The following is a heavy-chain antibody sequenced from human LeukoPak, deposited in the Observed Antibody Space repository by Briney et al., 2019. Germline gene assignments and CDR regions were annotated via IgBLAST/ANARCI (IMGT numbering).Heavy chain of an antibody. Sequence: GESLKISCQSSGYSFTGHWIGWVRQMSGKGLEWMGIIYPGDSDARYSPSFQGQVTISVDKSISTAYLQWSSLKASDTAVYYCATGRYCSGTTCYSSLDFWGQGTLVTVSS. CDR3: ATGRYCSGTTCYSSLDF. J-gene: IGHJ4*02. D-gene: IGHD2-15*01. CDR2: IYPGDSDA. V-gene: IGHV5-51*01. CDR1: GYSFTGHW.